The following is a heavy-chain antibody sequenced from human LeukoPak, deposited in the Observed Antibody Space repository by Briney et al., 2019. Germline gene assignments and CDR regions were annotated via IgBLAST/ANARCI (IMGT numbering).Heavy chain of an antibody. CDR2: IYYSGST. D-gene: IGHD3-10*01. V-gene: IGHV4-39*07. CDR1: GGSISSYY. CDR3: ARDRSLRMVRGVIITIYYGMDV. J-gene: IGHJ6*02. Sequence: SETLSLTCTVSGGSISSYYWGWIRQSPGKGLEWIGSIYYSGSTYYNPSLKSRVTISVDTSKNQFSLKLSSVTAADTAVYYCARDRSLRMVRGVIITIYYGMDVWGQGTTVTVSS.